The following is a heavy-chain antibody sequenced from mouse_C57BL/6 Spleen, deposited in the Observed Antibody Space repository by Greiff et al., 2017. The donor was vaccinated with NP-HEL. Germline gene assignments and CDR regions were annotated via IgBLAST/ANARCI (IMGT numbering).Heavy chain of an antibody. Sequence: EVKLVESGGGLVKPGGSLKLSCAASGFTFSSYAMSWVRQTPEKRLEWVATISDGGSYTYYPDNVKGRFTISRDNAKNNLYLQMSHLKSEDTAMYYCARDRDYCGSSSFAYWGQGTLVTVSA. D-gene: IGHD1-1*01. CDR1: GFTFSSYA. V-gene: IGHV5-4*01. CDR2: ISDGGSYT. J-gene: IGHJ3*01. CDR3: ARDRDYCGSSSFAY.